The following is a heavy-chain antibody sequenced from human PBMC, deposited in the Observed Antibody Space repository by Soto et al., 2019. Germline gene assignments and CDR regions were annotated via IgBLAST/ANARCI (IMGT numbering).Heavy chain of an antibody. CDR3: AGYTKRRFGVVINPRVSYYYYYMDV. D-gene: IGHD3-3*01. Sequence: GGSLRLSCAASGFTFSSYAMSWVRQAPGKGLEWVSAISGSGGSTYYADSVKGRFTISRDNSKNTLYLQMNSLRAEDTAVNYCAGYTKRRFGVVINPRVSYYYYYMDVWGKGTTVTVSS. V-gene: IGHV3-23*01. CDR1: GFTFSSYA. CDR2: ISGSGGST. J-gene: IGHJ6*03.